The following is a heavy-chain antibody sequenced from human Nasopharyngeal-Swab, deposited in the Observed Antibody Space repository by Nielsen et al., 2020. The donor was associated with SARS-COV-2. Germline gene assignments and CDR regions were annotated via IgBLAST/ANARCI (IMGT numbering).Heavy chain of an antibody. CDR2: ISYDGSNK. D-gene: IGHD1-26*01. J-gene: IGHJ4*02. CDR1: GFTFSSYA. V-gene: IGHV3-30*04. CDR3: ATIVGATNEAYFDY. Sequence: GESLKISCAASGFTFSSYAMHWVRQAPGKGLEWVAVISYDGSNKYYADSVKGRFTISRDNSKNTLYLQMNSLRAEDTAVYYCATIVGATNEAYFDYWGRGTLVTVSS.